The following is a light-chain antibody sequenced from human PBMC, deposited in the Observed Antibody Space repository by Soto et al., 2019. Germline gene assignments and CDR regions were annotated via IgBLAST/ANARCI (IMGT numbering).Light chain of an antibody. V-gene: IGLV2-14*01. Sequence: QSALTQPASVSGSPGQSIVISCTGTSSDIGGYDYVSWYQQHPGKAPKLMIYVVSNRPSGVSDRFSGSKSGNTASLTISGLQAEDEADYYCSSYTSNSPVVFGGGTKLTVL. J-gene: IGLJ2*01. CDR2: VVS. CDR1: SSDIGGYDY. CDR3: SSYTSNSPVV.